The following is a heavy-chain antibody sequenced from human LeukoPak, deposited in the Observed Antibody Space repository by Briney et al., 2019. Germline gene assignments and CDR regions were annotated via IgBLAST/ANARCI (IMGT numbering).Heavy chain of an antibody. V-gene: IGHV1-69*05. Sequence: SVKVSCKASGGTFSSYAISWVRQAPGQGLEWMGGIIPIFGTANYAQKFQGRVTITTDESTSTAYMELSSLRSEDTAVYYCARDGARVDSSGYYQFDYWGQGTLVTVSS. CDR1: GGTFSSYA. CDR3: ARDGARVDSSGYYQFDY. CDR2: IIPIFGTA. D-gene: IGHD3-22*01. J-gene: IGHJ4*02.